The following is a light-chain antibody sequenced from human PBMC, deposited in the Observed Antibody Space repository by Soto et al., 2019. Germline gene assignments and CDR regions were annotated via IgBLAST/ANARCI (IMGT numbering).Light chain of an antibody. CDR3: SLYVGTNGGYV. J-gene: IGLJ1*01. V-gene: IGLV2-8*01. CDR2: ELN. CDR1: SSDVGGYDY. Sequence: QSALTQPPSASGSPGQSVTISCTGTSSDVGGYDYVSWYQQHPGKAPKLIIYELNKRHSGVPDRFSGSKSGNTASLTVSGLQAEDEADYYCSLYVGTNGGYVFGTGTKVTVL.